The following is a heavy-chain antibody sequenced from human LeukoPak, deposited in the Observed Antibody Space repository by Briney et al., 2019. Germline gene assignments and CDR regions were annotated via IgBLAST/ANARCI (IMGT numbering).Heavy chain of an antibody. J-gene: IGHJ4*02. CDR3: AKSYCGGDCYSFDY. V-gene: IGHV3-23*01. CDR2: ITATGDNT. CDR1: GFTFNNYA. D-gene: IGHD2-21*02. Sequence: PGGSLRLSCAASGFTFNNYAMNWVRQAPGQGLEWVSTITATGDNTAYADSVKGRFTISRDNSKNTLSVQMNSLRAEDTAIYYCAKSYCGGDCYSFDYWGQGTLVTVSS.